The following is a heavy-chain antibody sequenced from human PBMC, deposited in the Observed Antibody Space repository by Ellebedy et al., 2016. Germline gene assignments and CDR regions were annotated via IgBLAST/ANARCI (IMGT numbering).Heavy chain of an antibody. V-gene: IGHV4-34*01. CDR1: GGSFSGYY. Sequence: SETLSLXXAFYGGSFSGYYWSWIRQPPGKGLEWIGEINHSGSTNYNPSLKSRVTISVDTSKNQFSLKLSSVTAADTAVYYCARGGFGGVIVYYYYGMDVWGQGTTVTISS. D-gene: IGHD3-16*02. CDR2: INHSGST. CDR3: ARGGFGGVIVYYYYGMDV. J-gene: IGHJ6*02.